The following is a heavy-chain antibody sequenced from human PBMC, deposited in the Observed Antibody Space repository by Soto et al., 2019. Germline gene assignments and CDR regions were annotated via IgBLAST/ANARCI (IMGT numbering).Heavy chain of an antibody. CDR2: TYYRSKWYN. V-gene: IGHV6-1*01. J-gene: IGHJ5*02. D-gene: IGHD2-15*01. Sequence: SQTLSLTCAISGDTVSSNSAAWNWIRQSPSRGLEWLGRTYYRSKWYNDYAVSVKSRITINPDTSKNQFSLQLNSVTPEDTAVYYCARRKCSGGSCYSDNWFDPWGQGALVTVSS. CDR1: GDTVSSNSAA. CDR3: ARRKCSGGSCYSDNWFDP.